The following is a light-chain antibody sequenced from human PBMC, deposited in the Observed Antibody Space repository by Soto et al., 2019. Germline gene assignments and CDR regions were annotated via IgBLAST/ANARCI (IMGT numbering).Light chain of an antibody. CDR3: SSYTSSSTLV. CDR1: SSDVGGYNY. J-gene: IGLJ2*01. V-gene: IGLV2-14*01. Sequence: QSALTQPASVSGSPGQSITISCTGTSSDVGGYNYVSWYQKNSGKAPILLIYAVSNRPSVVANRFSGSKSDNTVSLTISGLQAEDAADYYCSSYTSSSTLVVGGGTKLNGL. CDR2: AVS.